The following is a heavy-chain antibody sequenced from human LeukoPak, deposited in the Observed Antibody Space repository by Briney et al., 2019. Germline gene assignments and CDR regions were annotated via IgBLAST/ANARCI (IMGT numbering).Heavy chain of an antibody. D-gene: IGHD6-13*01. V-gene: IGHV1-2*04. J-gene: IGHJ4*02. CDR2: INPNSGGT. Sequence: ASVTVSCKASGYTFTGYYMHWVRQAPGQGLEWMGWINPNSGGTNYAQKFQGWITMTRDTSISTAYMELSRLRSDDTAVYYCARNGYSSSWYTKGLDYWGQGTLVTVSS. CDR3: ARNGYSSSWYTKGLDY. CDR1: GYTFTGYY.